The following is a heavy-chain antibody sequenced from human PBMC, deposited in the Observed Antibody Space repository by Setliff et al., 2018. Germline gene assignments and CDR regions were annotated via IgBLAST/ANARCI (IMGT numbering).Heavy chain of an antibody. J-gene: IGHJ6*03. CDR2: ISPGRSI. D-gene: IGHD3-10*01. V-gene: IGHV4-4*08. Sequence: SETLSLTCIVSGVSVSRHYWSWIRQPPGKGLEWIGSISPGRSINYNPSLRSRVTISGDTSKNQISLNLSSGTAADTAVYYCARDRRDYIGAGSSEIDYYYYYYMDVWGKGTTVTVSS. CDR3: ARDRRDYIGAGSSEIDYYYYYYMDV. CDR1: GVSVSRHY.